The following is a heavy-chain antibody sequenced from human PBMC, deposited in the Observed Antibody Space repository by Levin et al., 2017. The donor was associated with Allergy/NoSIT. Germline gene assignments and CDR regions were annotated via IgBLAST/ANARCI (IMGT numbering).Heavy chain of an antibody. CDR2: INSDGSRT. V-gene: IGHV3-74*01. CDR3: TRGPPLHWGGDYSFDY. Sequence: GGSLRLSCAASGFTFSSFWMHWVRQAPGKGLVWVSLINSDGSRTTYADSVKGRFTISRDNAKNTLYLQMNSLRAEDTAVYYCTRGPPLHWGGDYSFDYWGQGTLVTVSS. D-gene: IGHD2-21*02. J-gene: IGHJ4*02. CDR1: GFTFSSFW.